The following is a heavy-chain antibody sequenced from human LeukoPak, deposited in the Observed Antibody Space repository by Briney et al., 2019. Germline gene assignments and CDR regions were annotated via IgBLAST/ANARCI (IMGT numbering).Heavy chain of an antibody. CDR1: GGSISSSSYY. J-gene: IGHJ4*02. CDR3: AGQSEYQLLYDY. V-gene: IGHV4-39*01. CDR2: IYYSGST. D-gene: IGHD2-2*02. Sequence: KSSETLSLTCTVSGGSISSSSYYWGWIRQPPGKGLEWIGSIYYSGSTYYNPSLKSRVTISVDTSKNQFSLKLSSVTAADTAVYYCAGQSEYQLLYDYWGQGTLVTVSS.